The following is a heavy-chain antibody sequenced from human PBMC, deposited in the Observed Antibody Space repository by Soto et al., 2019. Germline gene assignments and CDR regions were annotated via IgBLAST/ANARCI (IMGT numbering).Heavy chain of an antibody. J-gene: IGHJ1*01. CDR3: VKDESINWYSGHFRH. Sequence: PGGSLRLSCTASGFTFGDYAMSWVRQAPGKGLEWVGFIRSKAYGGTTEYAASVKGRFTISRDDSKSIAYLQMNSLSAEDTAFYYCVKDESINWYSGHFRHWGQGTLVTVSS. D-gene: IGHD6-13*01. CDR2: IRSKAYGGTT. V-gene: IGHV3-49*04. CDR1: GFTFGDYA.